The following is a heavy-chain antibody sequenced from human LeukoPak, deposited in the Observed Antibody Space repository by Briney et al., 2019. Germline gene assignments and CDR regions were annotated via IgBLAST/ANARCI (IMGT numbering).Heavy chain of an antibody. CDR3: ARGAGDVFHERRILDR. Sequence: ASVTLSCKASGYTFTTHFMNWVRQAPGQGLEWMAIINPADGTRTYAQKFQDRVTLTRDTSTDTVYMVLSSLRSDDTAVYYCARGAGDVFHERRILDRWGQGTLVTVSS. D-gene: IGHD2-8*02. J-gene: IGHJ5*02. CDR2: INPADGTR. CDR1: GYTFTTHF. V-gene: IGHV1-46*01.